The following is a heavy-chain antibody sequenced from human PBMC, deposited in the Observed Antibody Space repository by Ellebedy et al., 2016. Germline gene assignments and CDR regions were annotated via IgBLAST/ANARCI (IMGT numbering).Heavy chain of an antibody. CDR1: SYTFTTFS. J-gene: IGHJ4*02. D-gene: IGHD3-10*01. CDR2: VNTFSGNT. CDR3: AKTSGWGYGEN. Sequence: ASVKVSXKASSYTFTTFSTTWVRQVPGQGLEWMGFVNTFSGNTKFAQKFQGRVSMTTDSSTHTAYMDLRSLRSDDTAMYYCAKTSGWGYGENWGQGTLVTVSS. V-gene: IGHV1-18*04.